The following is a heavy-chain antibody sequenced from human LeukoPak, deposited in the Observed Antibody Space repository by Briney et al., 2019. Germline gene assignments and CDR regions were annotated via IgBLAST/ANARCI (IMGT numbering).Heavy chain of an antibody. Sequence: GGSLRLSCVASGFTFSSHGMHWVRQAPGKGLEWVAVIWYDGSHRYYPDSVKGRFTISRDNPKNTLFLQMDSLRVDDTAVYYCVRDNAAADGALDYWGQGSLVTVSS. CDR2: IWYDGSHR. D-gene: IGHD5-24*01. V-gene: IGHV3-33*01. CDR1: GFTFSSHG. J-gene: IGHJ4*02. CDR3: VRDNAAADGALDY.